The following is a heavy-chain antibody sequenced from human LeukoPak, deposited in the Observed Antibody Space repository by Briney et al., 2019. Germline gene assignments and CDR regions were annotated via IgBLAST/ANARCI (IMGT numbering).Heavy chain of an antibody. J-gene: IGHJ4*02. CDR2: ISSSSSYI. CDR3: ARDPRIAAAGTLVF. Sequence: PGGSLRLSCAASGFTFSSYSMNWVRQAPGKGLEWVSAISSSSSYIYYADSVKGRFTISRDNAKNSLYLQMNSLRAEDTAVYYCARDPRIAAAGTLVFWGLGTLVTVSS. V-gene: IGHV3-21*01. CDR1: GFTFSSYS. D-gene: IGHD6-13*01.